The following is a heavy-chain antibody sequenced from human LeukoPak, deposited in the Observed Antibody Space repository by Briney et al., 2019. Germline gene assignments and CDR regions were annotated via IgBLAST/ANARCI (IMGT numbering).Heavy chain of an antibody. CDR3: ARSYCSSSCYAVGAFDI. Sequence: SETLSLTCTVSGGSISSSTHYWGWIRQPPGKGLEWTGSIHYSGSTYYNPSLKSRVTISVDMSKNQFSLKLSSVTAADTAVYYCARSYCSSSCYAVGAFDIWGQGTVVTVSS. CDR1: GGSISSSTHY. V-gene: IGHV4-39*01. J-gene: IGHJ3*02. CDR2: IHYSGST. D-gene: IGHD2-2*01.